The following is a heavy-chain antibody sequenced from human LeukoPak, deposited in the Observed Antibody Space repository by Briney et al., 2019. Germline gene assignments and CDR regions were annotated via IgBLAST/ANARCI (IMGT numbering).Heavy chain of an antibody. V-gene: IGHV3-30*02. CDR3: AKSTMYYYDSSGYAALDY. D-gene: IGHD3-22*01. CDR2: IRYDGSNK. CDR1: GFTFSSYG. J-gene: IGHJ4*02. Sequence: GGSLRLSCAASGFTFSSYGMHWVRQAPGKGLEWVAFIRYDGSNKYYADSVKGRFTISRDNSKNTLYLQMNSLRAEDTAVYYCAKSTMYYYDSSGYAALDYWGQGTLVTVSS.